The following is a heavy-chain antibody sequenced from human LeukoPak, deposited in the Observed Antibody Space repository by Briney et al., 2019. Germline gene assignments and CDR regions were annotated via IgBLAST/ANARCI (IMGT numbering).Heavy chain of an antibody. D-gene: IGHD3-22*01. CDR2: IYTSGST. CDR1: GGSISSYY. J-gene: IGHJ5*02. Sequence: PSETLSLTCTVSGGSISSYYWSWIRQPPGKGLEWIGRIYTSGSTNYNPSLKSRVTMSVDTSKNQFSLKLSSVTAADTAVYYCAREGVDSSGYYYKAAHNWFDPWGQGTLVTVSS. V-gene: IGHV4-4*07. CDR3: AREGVDSSGYYYKAAHNWFDP.